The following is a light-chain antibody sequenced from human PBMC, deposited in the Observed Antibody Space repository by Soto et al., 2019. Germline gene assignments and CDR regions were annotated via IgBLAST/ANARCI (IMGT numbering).Light chain of an antibody. CDR3: QQNYSTPRT. CDR2: ASS. CDR1: QSISSY. Sequence: DIQMTQSPSSLSASVGDRVTITCRASQSISSYLTWYQQKPGQAPRLLIYASSSLHSGVPSRFSGSGSGTDFTLTISSLQPEDFASYYCQQNYSTPRTFGQGTKVDI. V-gene: IGKV1-39*01. J-gene: IGKJ1*01.